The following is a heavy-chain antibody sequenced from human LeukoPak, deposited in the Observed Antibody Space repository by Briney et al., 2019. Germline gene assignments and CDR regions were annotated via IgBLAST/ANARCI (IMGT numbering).Heavy chain of an antibody. CDR1: GFTFSNYG. J-gene: IGHJ4*02. CDR2: ISGSGGST. D-gene: IGHD1-26*01. Sequence: PGGSLRLSCAASGFTFSNYGMSWVRQAPGKGLEWVSAISGSGGSTKYADSVKGRFTISRDNAKNSLYLQMNSLRTEDMALYYCSKEYSGGRYPPPFSDSWGQGTLVTVSS. CDR3: SKEYSGGRYPPPFSDS. V-gene: IGHV3-23*01.